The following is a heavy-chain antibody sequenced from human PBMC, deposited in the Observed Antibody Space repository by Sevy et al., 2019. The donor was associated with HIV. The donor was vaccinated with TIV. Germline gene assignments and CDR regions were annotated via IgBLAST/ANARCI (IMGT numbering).Heavy chain of an antibody. CDR1: GYTFTSYG. J-gene: IGHJ5*02. D-gene: IGHD6-19*01. Sequence: ASVKVSCKASGYTFTSYGISWVRQAPGQGLEWMGWISAYNGNTNYAQKLQGRVTMTTDTSTSTAYMELRSLRSDDTAVYYCARDVWVAGFYNWFDPWGQGTLVTVSS. V-gene: IGHV1-18*01. CDR3: ARDVWVAGFYNWFDP. CDR2: ISAYNGNT.